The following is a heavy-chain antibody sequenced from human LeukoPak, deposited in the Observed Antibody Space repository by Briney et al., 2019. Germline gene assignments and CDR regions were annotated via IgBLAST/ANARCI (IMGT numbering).Heavy chain of an antibody. Sequence: GGSLRLSCTASGFMFSNSWMHWVRQAPGKGLVWVSRVHGDGGRRDYADSVKGRFTVSRDNAKNTLYLQMTGLRVEDTGVYYCARGGSPSDHWGQGTLVTVSS. V-gene: IGHV3-74*01. D-gene: IGHD1-26*01. J-gene: IGHJ4*02. CDR3: ARGGSPSDH. CDR2: VHGDGGRR. CDR1: GFMFSNSW.